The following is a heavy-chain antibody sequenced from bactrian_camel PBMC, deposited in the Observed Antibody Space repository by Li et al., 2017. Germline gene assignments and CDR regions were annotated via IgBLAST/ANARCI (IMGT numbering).Heavy chain of an antibody. Sequence: VQLVESGGGSVQAGGSLRLSCAASGFTFSSYDMSWVRQAPGKGLEWVSGITSLGGSTYYADSVKGRFTISRDNAKNTLYLQMNSLKPEDTATYYCAAGLRWDTLGLATPTIGARGPRSPSP. CDR2: ITSLGGST. D-gene: IGHD1*01. CDR3: AAGLRWDTLGLATPT. V-gene: IGHV3S40*01. J-gene: IGHJ4*01. CDR1: GFTFSSYD.